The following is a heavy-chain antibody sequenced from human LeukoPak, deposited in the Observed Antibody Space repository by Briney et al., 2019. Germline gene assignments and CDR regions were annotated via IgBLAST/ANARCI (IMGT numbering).Heavy chain of an antibody. CDR1: GYTFTDYY. CDR3: ARDVLITVTYTNAFDI. V-gene: IGHV1-2*02. D-gene: IGHD6-19*01. J-gene: IGHJ3*02. Sequence: ASVKVSCKASGYTFTDYYMHWVRQAPGQGLEWMGWVNPNSGATNYAQKFQGRVTMPRDTSISTAYMELSGLRSDDTAVYYCARDVLITVTYTNAFDIWGQGTMVTVSS. CDR2: VNPNSGAT.